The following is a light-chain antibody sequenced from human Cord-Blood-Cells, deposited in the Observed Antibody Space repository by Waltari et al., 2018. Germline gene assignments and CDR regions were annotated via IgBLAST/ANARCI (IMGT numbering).Light chain of an antibody. CDR3: QQRSNWRVT. J-gene: IGKJ4*01. CDR2: DAS. Sequence: EIVLTQSPATLSLSPGERATLSCRASQSVSSYLAWYQQKPGQAPRLLIYDASNRATGIPARFSGSGSGTDFTLTISSLEPEDFAVYYCQQRSNWRVTFGG. CDR1: QSVSSY. V-gene: IGKV3-11*01.